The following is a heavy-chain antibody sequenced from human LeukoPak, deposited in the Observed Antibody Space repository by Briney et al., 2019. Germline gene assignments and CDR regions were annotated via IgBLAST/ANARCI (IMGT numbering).Heavy chain of an antibody. V-gene: IGHV3-30*02. CDR3: AKNRDGQTYAHAFEI. J-gene: IGHJ3*02. CDR2: IRYDGGDK. CDR1: GFTFNNYD. D-gene: IGHD5-24*01. Sequence: PGGSLRLSCAASGFTFNNYDMHWVRQTPGKGLEWVAFIRYDGGDKYYVESVKGRFTIFRDNSRNILYLQMNSLTDEDTAVYYCAKNRDGQTYAHAFEIWGQGTMVRVYS.